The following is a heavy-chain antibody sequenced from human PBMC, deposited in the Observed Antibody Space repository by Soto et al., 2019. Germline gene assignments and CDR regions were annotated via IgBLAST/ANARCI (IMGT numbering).Heavy chain of an antibody. CDR3: VKDIIGTGTTGAFDI. CDR2: ISWNSGSI. Sequence: DVQLVESGGGLVQPGRSLRLSCAASGFTFDDYAMHWVRQAPGKGLEWVSGISWNSGSIGYADSVKGRFTISRDNAKNSLYLQMNSLRAEDTALYYCVKDIIGTGTTGAFDIWGQGTMVTVSS. CDR1: GFTFDDYA. D-gene: IGHD1-7*01. V-gene: IGHV3-9*01. J-gene: IGHJ3*02.